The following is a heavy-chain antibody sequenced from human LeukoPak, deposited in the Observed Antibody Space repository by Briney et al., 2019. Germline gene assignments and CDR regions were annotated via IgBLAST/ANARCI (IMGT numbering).Heavy chain of an antibody. J-gene: IGHJ4*02. CDR3: AREGGDGYTLNY. CDR1: GFTFSSYG. Sequence: GGSLRLSCAASGFTFSSYGMHWVRQAPGQGLEWMGWINPNSGGTNYAQKFQGRVTMTRDTSISTAYMELSRLRSDDTAVYYCAREGGDGYTLNYWGQGTLVTVSS. CDR2: INPNSGGT. D-gene: IGHD5-24*01. V-gene: IGHV1-2*02.